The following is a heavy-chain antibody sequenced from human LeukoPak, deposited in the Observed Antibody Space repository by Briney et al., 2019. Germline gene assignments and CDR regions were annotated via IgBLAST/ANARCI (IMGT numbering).Heavy chain of an antibody. V-gene: IGHV4-34*01. D-gene: IGHD3-9*01. Sequence: PSETLSLTCAVYGGSFSGYYWSWIRRPPGKGLEWIGEINHSGSTNYNPSLKSRVTISVDTSKNQFSLKLSSVTAADTAVYYCASIDILTGYYNVIANYWGQGTLVTVSS. CDR2: INHSGST. CDR3: ASIDILTGYYNVIANY. J-gene: IGHJ4*02. CDR1: GGSFSGYY.